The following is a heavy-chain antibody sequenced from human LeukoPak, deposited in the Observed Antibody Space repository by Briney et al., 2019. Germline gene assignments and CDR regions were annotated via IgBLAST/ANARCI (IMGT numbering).Heavy chain of an antibody. D-gene: IGHD3-10*01. V-gene: IGHV3-48*02. J-gene: IGHJ4*02. CDR1: GFTFSSYS. Sequence: GGSLRLPCAASGFTFSSYSMNWVRQAPGKGLEWVSYISSGGGTTYYTDSAKGRFTISKDNAKNSLYLQMDNLRDEDTAVYYCARDCGYGSGTQWDSWGQGTLVTVSS. CDR3: ARDCGYGSGTQWDS. CDR2: ISSGGGTT.